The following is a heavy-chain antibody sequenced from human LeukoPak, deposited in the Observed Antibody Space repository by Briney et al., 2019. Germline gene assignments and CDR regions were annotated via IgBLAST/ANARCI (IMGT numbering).Heavy chain of an antibody. CDR3: ARVGSSGSYNEDY. CDR1: GFTFSSYS. Sequence: GGSLRLSCAASGFTFSSYSMNWVRQAPGKGLEWVSSISSSSSYIYYADSVKGRFTISRDNAKNSLYLQMNALRAEDTAVYYCARVGSSGSYNEDYWGQGTLVTVSS. J-gene: IGHJ4*02. D-gene: IGHD1-26*01. CDR2: ISSSSSYI. V-gene: IGHV3-21*01.